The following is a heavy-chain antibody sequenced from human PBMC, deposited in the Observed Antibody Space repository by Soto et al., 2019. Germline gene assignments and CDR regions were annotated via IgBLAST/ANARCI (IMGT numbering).Heavy chain of an antibody. CDR2: ISGSGGST. Sequence: ESGGGLAQPGGSLRLSCAASGFTFSSYAMSWVRQAPGKGLEWVSAISGSGGSTYYADSVKGRFTISRDNSKNTLYLQMNSLRAEDTAVYYCAKGDYDYIWGSLYGRFDYWGQGTLVTVSS. V-gene: IGHV3-23*01. J-gene: IGHJ4*02. CDR1: GFTFSSYA. D-gene: IGHD3-16*01. CDR3: AKGDYDYIWGSLYGRFDY.